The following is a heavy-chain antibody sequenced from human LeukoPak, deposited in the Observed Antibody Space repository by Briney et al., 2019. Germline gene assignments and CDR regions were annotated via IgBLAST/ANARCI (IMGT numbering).Heavy chain of an antibody. D-gene: IGHD2-2*01. CDR2: IYYSGST. Sequence: PSETLSLTCTVSGGSISSGGYYWSWIRQHPGKGLEWIGYIYYSGSTYYNPSLKSRVTISVDTSKNQFSLRLNSVTAADTAVYYCARGHSNCSPTSCYFPSDYWGQGTLVTVSS. CDR1: GGSISSGGYY. J-gene: IGHJ4*02. CDR3: ARGHSNCSPTSCYFPSDY. V-gene: IGHV4-31*03.